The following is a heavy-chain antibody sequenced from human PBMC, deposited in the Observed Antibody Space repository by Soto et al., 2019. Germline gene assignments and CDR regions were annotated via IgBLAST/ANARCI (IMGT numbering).Heavy chain of an antibody. CDR3: ARGPYDSSGYYSDAFDI. V-gene: IGHV4-31*01. Sequence: QVQLQESGPGLVKPSQTLSLTCTVSGGSISSGGYYWSWIRQHPGKGLEWIGYLYYSGSTYYNPSLKSLVTISVDTSKNQFSLKLSSVTAADTAVYYCARGPYDSSGYYSDAFDIWGQGTMVTVSS. CDR1: GGSISSGGYY. J-gene: IGHJ3*02. D-gene: IGHD3-22*01. CDR2: LYYSGST.